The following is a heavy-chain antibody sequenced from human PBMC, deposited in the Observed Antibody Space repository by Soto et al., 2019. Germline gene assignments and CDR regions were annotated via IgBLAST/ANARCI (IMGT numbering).Heavy chain of an antibody. CDR1: GGSFSGYY. Sequence: PSETLSLTCAVYGGSFSGYYWSWIRQPPGKGLEWIGEINHSGSTNYNPSLKSRVTISVDTSKNQFSLKLSSVTAADTAVYYCARERAEAGTDGGWFDPWGQGTLVTVSS. CDR3: ARERAEAGTDGGWFDP. V-gene: IGHV4-34*01. D-gene: IGHD6-13*01. CDR2: INHSGST. J-gene: IGHJ5*02.